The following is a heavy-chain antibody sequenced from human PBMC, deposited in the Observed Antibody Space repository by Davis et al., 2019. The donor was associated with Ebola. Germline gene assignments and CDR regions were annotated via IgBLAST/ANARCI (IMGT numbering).Heavy chain of an antibody. CDR3: ARETRGYSYGYLGYFDY. Sequence: GSLRLSCAVSGGSISSSNWWSWVRQPPGKGLEWIGEIYHSGSTYYNPSLKSRVTISVDRSKNQFSLKLSSVTAADTAVYYCARETRGYSYGYLGYFDYWGQGTLVTVSS. CDR1: GGSISSSNW. V-gene: IGHV4-4*02. D-gene: IGHD5-18*01. CDR2: IYHSGST. J-gene: IGHJ4*02.